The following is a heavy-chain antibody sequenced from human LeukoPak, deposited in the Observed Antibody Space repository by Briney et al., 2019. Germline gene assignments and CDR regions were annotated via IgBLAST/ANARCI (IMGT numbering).Heavy chain of an antibody. V-gene: IGHV3-23*01. CDR1: GFTFSSYA. CDR3: ARVTKQQLRRDYYYMDV. J-gene: IGHJ6*03. Sequence: GGSLRLSCAASGFTFSSYAMSWVRQAPGKGLEWVSAISGSGGSTYYADSVKGRFTISRDNSKNTLYLQMNSLRAEDTAVYYCARVTKQQLRRDYYYMDVWGKGTTVTVSS. D-gene: IGHD6-13*01. CDR2: ISGSGGST.